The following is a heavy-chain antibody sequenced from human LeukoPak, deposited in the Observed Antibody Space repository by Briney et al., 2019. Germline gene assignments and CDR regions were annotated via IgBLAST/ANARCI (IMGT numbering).Heavy chain of an antibody. CDR1: GGSISSSSYY. CDR3: ARGGITMVRGVAMLTNWFDP. V-gene: IGHV4-39*07. J-gene: IGHJ5*02. Sequence: PSETLSLTCTVSGGSISSSSYYWGWIRQPPGKGLEWIGSIYYSGSTYYNPSLKSRVTISVDTSKNRFSLKLSSVTAADTAVYYCARGGITMVRGVAMLTNWFDPWGQGTLVTVSS. D-gene: IGHD3-10*01. CDR2: IYYSGST.